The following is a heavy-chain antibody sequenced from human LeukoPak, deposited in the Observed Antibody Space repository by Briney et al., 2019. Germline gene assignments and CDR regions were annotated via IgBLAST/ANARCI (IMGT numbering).Heavy chain of an antibody. CDR3: AVNPMTTVTSYYFDY. CDR1: GGSFTSNNYY. D-gene: IGHD4-17*01. Sequence: SETLSLTCTVSGGSFTSNNYYWGWIRQPPGKGLEWIVSIYYSGSTYYNPSLKSRVTISLDTSKNQFSLKLTSVTAADTAVYYCAVNPMTTVTSYYFDYWGQGTLVTVSS. J-gene: IGHJ4*02. V-gene: IGHV4-39*01. CDR2: IYYSGST.